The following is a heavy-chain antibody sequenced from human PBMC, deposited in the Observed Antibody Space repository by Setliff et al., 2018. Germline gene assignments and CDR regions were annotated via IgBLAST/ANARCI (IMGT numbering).Heavy chain of an antibody. D-gene: IGHD3-3*01. Sequence: ASVKVSCKASGYTLSKYYMHWVRQAPGQGLEWMGIINPSGGLTKYAQKFQGRVTMTSDTSTNTVYLEVTSLRSEDTAVYFCARDRFYNSWSGTSITAPHDAFDIWGQGTMVTVS. V-gene: IGHV1-46*03. CDR1: GYTLSKYY. J-gene: IGHJ3*02. CDR2: INPSGGLT. CDR3: ARDRFYNSWSGTSITAPHDAFDI.